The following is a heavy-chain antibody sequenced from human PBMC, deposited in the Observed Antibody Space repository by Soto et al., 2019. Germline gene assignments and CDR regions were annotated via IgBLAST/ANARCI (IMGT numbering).Heavy chain of an antibody. CDR1: GGSISSYY. V-gene: IGHV4-59*08. Sequence: PSETLSLTCTVSGGSISSYYWSWIRQPPGKGLEWIGYIYYSGSTNYNPSLKSRVTISVDTSKNQFSLKLSSVTAADTAVYYCARLAIVVVPAADYYYMDVRGKGTTVTVSS. CDR2: IYYSGST. J-gene: IGHJ6*03. CDR3: ARLAIVVVPAADYYYMDV. D-gene: IGHD2-2*01.